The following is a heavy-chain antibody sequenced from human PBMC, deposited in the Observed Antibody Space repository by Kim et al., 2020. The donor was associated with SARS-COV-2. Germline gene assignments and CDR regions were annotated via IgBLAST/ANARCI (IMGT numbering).Heavy chain of an antibody. V-gene: IGHV4-39*01. Sequence: SETLSLTCTVSGGSISSSSYYWGWIRQPPGKGLEWIGSIYYSGSTYYNPSLKSRVTISVDTSKNQFSLKLSSVTAADTAVYYCARPAAGPDCSSTSCYHSNWFDPWGQGTLVTVSS. CDR3: ARPAAGPDCSSTSCYHSNWFDP. D-gene: IGHD2-2*01. CDR2: IYYSGST. J-gene: IGHJ5*02. CDR1: GGSISSSSYY.